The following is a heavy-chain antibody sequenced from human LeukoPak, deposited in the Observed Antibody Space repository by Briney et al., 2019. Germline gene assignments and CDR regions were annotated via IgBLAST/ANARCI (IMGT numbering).Heavy chain of an antibody. Sequence: GASVKVSCKASGGTFSSYAISWVRQAPGQGLEWMGWMNPNSGNTGYAQKFQGRVTMTRNTSISTAYMELSSLRSEDTAVYYCARGDSGGLLRPDYWGQGTLVTVSS. CDR1: GGTFSSYA. D-gene: IGHD3-22*01. J-gene: IGHJ4*02. CDR3: ARGDSGGLLRPDY. CDR2: MNPNSGNT. V-gene: IGHV1-8*02.